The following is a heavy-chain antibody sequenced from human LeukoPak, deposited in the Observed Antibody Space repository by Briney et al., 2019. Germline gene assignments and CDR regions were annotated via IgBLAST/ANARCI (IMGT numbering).Heavy chain of an antibody. V-gene: IGHV4-4*09. D-gene: IGHD6-13*01. J-gene: IGHJ6*03. CDR3: ARVAAAGRYYYYYMDV. CDR2: IFPSGSS. Sequence: SETLSLTCTVSGVSISSYYWSWIRQPPGKGLEWIGYIFPSGSSNYDPSLKSRVTMSVDTSKNQFSLKLSSVTAADTAVYYCARVAAAGRYYYYYMDVWGKGTTVTVSS. CDR1: GVSISSYY.